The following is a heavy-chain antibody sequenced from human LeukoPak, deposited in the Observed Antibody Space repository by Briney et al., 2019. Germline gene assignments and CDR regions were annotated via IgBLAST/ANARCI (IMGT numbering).Heavy chain of an antibody. V-gene: IGHV3-13*01. Sequence: GGSLRLSCAASGFTFSDYDMYWVRQATGKGLEWVSAIGTAGNTYYTGSVKGRFTISRENAKNSLYLQMNSLRAGDTAVYYCARVAKERVGGVYYFDYWGQGTLVTVSS. J-gene: IGHJ4*02. D-gene: IGHD1-1*01. CDR3: ARVAKERVGGVYYFDY. CDR1: GFTFSDYD. CDR2: IGTAGNT.